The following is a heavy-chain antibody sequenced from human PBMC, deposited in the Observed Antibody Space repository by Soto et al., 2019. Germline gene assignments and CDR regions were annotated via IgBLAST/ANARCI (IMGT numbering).Heavy chain of an antibody. Sequence: EVQLVQSGAEVKKPGESLKISCKGSGYSFGNFWIAWLRQMPGKGLEWMGIVYPDDSDIRYSPSFQGQVTISADKSVSTAYLHLSTLGASETAIYYCAKTLVGGGALDIWGQGTVVTVSS. CDR2: VYPDDSDI. V-gene: IGHV5-51*01. CDR1: GYSFGNFW. J-gene: IGHJ3*02. D-gene: IGHD1-26*01. CDR3: AKTLVGGGALDI.